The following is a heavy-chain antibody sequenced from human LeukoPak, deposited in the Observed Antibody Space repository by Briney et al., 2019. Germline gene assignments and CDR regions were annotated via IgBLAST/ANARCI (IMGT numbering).Heavy chain of an antibody. V-gene: IGHV3-74*01. Sequence: QPGGSLRLSCAASRFSFSNYWMHWVRQAPGKGLVWVSRVESDGSNPSYADSVKGRFTISRDNAENMLYLQMNTLGAEDTAVYYCARDIVSGSGSLDYWGQGTLVTVSS. D-gene: IGHD3-10*01. CDR1: RFSFSNYW. CDR2: VESDGSNP. J-gene: IGHJ4*02. CDR3: ARDIVSGSGSLDY.